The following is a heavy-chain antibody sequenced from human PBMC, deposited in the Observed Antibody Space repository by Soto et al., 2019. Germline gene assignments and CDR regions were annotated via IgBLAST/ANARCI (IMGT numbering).Heavy chain of an antibody. D-gene: IGHD5-18*01. V-gene: IGHV3-23*01. J-gene: IGHJ5*02. CDR2: ISGSGGTT. Sequence: EVQLLESGGGLVQPGGSLRLSCAASGFTFSSYAMTWVRQAPGKGLEWVSVISGSGGTTYYADSVKGRFTISRDKSKDTLYLHMSSLRADDTAVYYCAKDQRLQLWSVFDPCGQGTLVTFSS. CDR3: AKDQRLQLWSVFDP. CDR1: GFTFSSYA.